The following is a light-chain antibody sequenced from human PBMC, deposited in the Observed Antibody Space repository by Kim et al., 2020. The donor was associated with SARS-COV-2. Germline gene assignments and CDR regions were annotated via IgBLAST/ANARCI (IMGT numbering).Light chain of an antibody. Sequence: GQRGPITCSGSSATLGSNPVNWYRQLPGTAPKLLIYTNNQRPSGVPDRFSGSKSGTSASLAISGLQSEDEADYYCAAWDDSLNGVVFGGGTQLTVL. CDR1: SATLGSNP. V-gene: IGLV1-44*01. J-gene: IGLJ2*01. CDR3: AAWDDSLNGVV. CDR2: TNN.